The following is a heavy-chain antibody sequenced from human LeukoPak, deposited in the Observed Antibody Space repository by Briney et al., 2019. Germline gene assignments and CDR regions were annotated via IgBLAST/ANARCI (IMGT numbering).Heavy chain of an antibody. J-gene: IGHJ3*02. V-gene: IGHV1-2*02. Sequence: GASVKVSCKASGYTFTGYYMHWVRQAPGQGLWWMGWINPNSGGTNYAQKFQGRVTMTRDTSISTAYMELSRLRSDDTAVYYCAREKVVVAATEGVAFDIWGQGTMVTVSS. CDR2: INPNSGGT. CDR3: AREKVVVAATEGVAFDI. D-gene: IGHD2-15*01. CDR1: GYTFTGYY.